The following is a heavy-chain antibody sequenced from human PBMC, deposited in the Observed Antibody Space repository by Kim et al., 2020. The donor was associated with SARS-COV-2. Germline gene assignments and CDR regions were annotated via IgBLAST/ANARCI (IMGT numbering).Heavy chain of an antibody. CDR3: ARSVFGDNY. CDR1: GFTFSHDW. D-gene: IGHD3-10*02. CDR2: INQDGSES. J-gene: IGHJ4*02. V-gene: IGHV3-7*01. Sequence: GGSLRLSCAASGFTFSHDWMTWVRQAPGKGLEWVANINQDGSESYYVDSVKGRFTISRDNAKNSLYLQMNSLRVEDTAVYYCARSVFGDNYWGQGNMVSVSS.